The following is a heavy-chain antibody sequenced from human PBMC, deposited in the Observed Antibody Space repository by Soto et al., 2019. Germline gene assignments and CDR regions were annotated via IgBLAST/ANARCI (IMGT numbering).Heavy chain of an antibody. CDR2: IYYSGST. D-gene: IGHD5-18*01. Sequence: QVQLQESGPGLVKPSETLSLTCTVSGGSISSYYWSWIRQPPGKGLEWIGYIYYSGSTHYNPSLKRRVTITVDTSKNQFSLKLRSVTAADTAVYYCARVCYSYGRDYWGQGTLGTVSS. CDR1: GGSISSYY. V-gene: IGHV4-59*01. CDR3: ARVCYSYGRDY. J-gene: IGHJ4*02.